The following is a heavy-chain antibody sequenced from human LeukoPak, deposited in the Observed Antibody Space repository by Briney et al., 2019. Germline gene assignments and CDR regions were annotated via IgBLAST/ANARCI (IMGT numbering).Heavy chain of an antibody. CDR1: GYTFTGYY. Sequence: ASVKVSCKASGYTFTGYYMHWVRQAPGQGLEWMGRINPNSGGTNYAQKFQGRVTMTRNTSTSTVYMELSSLRSKDTAVYYCARDLVGARDSSGYYYGMDVWGQGTTVTVSS. J-gene: IGHJ6*02. D-gene: IGHD3-22*01. CDR2: INPNSGGT. CDR3: ARDLVGARDSSGYYYGMDV. V-gene: IGHV1-2*06.